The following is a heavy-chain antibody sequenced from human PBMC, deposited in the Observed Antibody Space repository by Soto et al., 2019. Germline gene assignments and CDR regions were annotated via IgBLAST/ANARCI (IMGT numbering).Heavy chain of an antibody. Sequence: ASVKVSCKASGYTFTGYYMHWVRQAPGQGLEWMGWINPNSGGTNYAQKFQGRVTMTRDTSISTAYMELSRLRSDDTAVYYCARDLVGYYDILTGYSGTPTYWFDPWGQGTLVTVSS. CDR3: ARDLVGYYDILTGYSGTPTYWFDP. D-gene: IGHD3-9*01. J-gene: IGHJ5*02. CDR2: INPNSGGT. V-gene: IGHV1-2*02. CDR1: GYTFTGYY.